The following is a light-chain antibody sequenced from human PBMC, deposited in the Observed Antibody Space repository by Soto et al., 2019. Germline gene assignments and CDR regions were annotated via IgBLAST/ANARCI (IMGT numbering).Light chain of an antibody. CDR1: SSDVGGYNS. Sequence: QSVLTQPASVSGSPGQSITISCTGTSSDVGGYNSVSWYQHHPGKAPKLMIYEVSNRPSGVSNRFSGSKSGNTASLTISGLQAEDEADYYCSSYTTRSSLYVFGTGTK. CDR2: EVS. J-gene: IGLJ1*01. CDR3: SSYTTRSSLYV. V-gene: IGLV2-14*01.